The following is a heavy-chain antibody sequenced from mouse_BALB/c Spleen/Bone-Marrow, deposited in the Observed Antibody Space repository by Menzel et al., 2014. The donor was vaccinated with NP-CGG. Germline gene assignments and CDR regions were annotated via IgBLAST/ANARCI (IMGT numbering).Heavy chain of an antibody. V-gene: IGHV5-4*02. Sequence: DVHLVESGGGLMKPGGSLKLSCAASGFTFSDYYMYWVRQTPEKSLEWVATISNGGSYTYYPDSVKGRFTISRDNAKNNLYLQMSSLKSEDTAMYYCARDSLYYYGSSYGYFDVWGAGTTVTVSS. CDR2: ISNGGSYT. CDR1: GFTFSDYY. D-gene: IGHD1-1*01. J-gene: IGHJ1*01. CDR3: ARDSLYYYGSSYGYFDV.